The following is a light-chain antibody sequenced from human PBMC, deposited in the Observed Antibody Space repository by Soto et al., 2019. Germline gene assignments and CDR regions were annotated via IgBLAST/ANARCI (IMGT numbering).Light chain of an antibody. CDR3: SSYAGSNNVV. CDR2: EVT. Sequence: QSALTQPPSASGSPGQSVTISCTGTNSDVGGYNYVSWYQQHPGKAPKLMIYEVTKRSSGVPDRFSGSKSGNTASLTVSGLQAEDEADYYCSSYAGSNNVVFGGGTKLTVL. V-gene: IGLV2-8*01. J-gene: IGLJ2*01. CDR1: NSDVGGYNY.